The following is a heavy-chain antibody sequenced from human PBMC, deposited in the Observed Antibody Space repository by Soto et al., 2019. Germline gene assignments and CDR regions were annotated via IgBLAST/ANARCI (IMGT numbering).Heavy chain of an antibody. CDR2: ISIGSTTI. J-gene: IGHJ5*02. V-gene: IGHV3-48*02. CDR1: GFTFSTYS. Sequence: GGSLRLSCAASGFTFSTYSMNWARQAPGKGLEWIAYISIGSTTIFYADSVKGRFTISRDNAKSSLYLQMNSLRDEDTAVYYCARDNGMAGSFDPWGQGTLVTVTS. CDR3: ARDNGMAGSFDP. D-gene: IGHD2-8*01.